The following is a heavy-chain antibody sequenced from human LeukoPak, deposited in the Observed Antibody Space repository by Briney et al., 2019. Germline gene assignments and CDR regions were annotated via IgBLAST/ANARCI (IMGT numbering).Heavy chain of an antibody. Sequence: GGSLRLSCAASGFTFSSYGMNWVRQAPGKGLEWVSSISSSSSYIYYADSVKGRFTISRDNAKNSLYLQMNSLRAEDTAVYYCARVRERLLRSGAFDIWGQGTMVTVSS. CDR2: ISSSSSYI. V-gene: IGHV3-21*01. CDR3: ARVRERLLRSGAFDI. J-gene: IGHJ3*02. D-gene: IGHD3-3*01. CDR1: GFTFSSYG.